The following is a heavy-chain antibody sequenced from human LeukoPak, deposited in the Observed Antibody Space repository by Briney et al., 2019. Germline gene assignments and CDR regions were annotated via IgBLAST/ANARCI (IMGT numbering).Heavy chain of an antibody. J-gene: IGHJ3*02. CDR2: ISYEGSRK. CDR1: GFTFSNYA. V-gene: IGHV3-30-3*01. CDR3: ARDRRLASTGTDAFDI. D-gene: IGHD6-13*01. Sequence: PGGSLRLSCSASGFTFSNYAMHWVRQAPGKGLEWVAVISYEGSRKYSADSVKGRFTISGDNSNKTLFLQMNSLRPEDTAVYYCARDRRLASTGTDAFDIWGQGTMVTVSS.